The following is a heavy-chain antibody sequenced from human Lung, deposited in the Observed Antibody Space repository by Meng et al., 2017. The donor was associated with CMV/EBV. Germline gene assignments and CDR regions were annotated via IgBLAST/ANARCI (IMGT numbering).Heavy chain of an antibody. Sequence: SLKISCAASGFTFDDYAMHWVRQAPGKGLEWVSGISWSGDYIGYAESVKGRFTISRDNAKNSLYLQMDSLRAEDTALYYCTNAGGATIADTFDIWGQGTMVTVSS. J-gene: IGHJ3*02. V-gene: IGHV3-9*01. D-gene: IGHD1-26*01. CDR3: TNAGGATIADTFDI. CDR1: GFTFDDYA. CDR2: ISWSGDYI.